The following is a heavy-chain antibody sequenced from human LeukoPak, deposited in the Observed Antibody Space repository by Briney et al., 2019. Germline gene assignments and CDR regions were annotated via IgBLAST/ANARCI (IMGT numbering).Heavy chain of an antibody. J-gene: IGHJ6*02. CDR1: GSTFSSYS. Sequence: GGSLRPSCAASGSTFSSYSMNWVRQAPGKGLEWVSSISSSSSYIYYADSVKGRFTISRDNAKNSLYLQMNSLRAEDTAVYYCAGDAAHSGGWVPPGYYGMDVWGQGTTVTVSS. D-gene: IGHD6-19*01. CDR2: ISSSSSYI. V-gene: IGHV3-21*01. CDR3: AGDAAHSGGWVPPGYYGMDV.